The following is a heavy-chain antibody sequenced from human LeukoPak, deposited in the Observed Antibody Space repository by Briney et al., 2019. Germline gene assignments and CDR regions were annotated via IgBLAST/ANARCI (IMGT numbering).Heavy chain of an antibody. D-gene: IGHD6-19*01. V-gene: IGHV1-3*01. Sequence: ASVTISCKASGYTLSSFAKHWVRQAPGQRLEWMGRLNAANGNSQYSQKFQDRVTITSDTSANTAYMELSSLRSEDTAVYYCARDGKHIAVPGVRYPMDVWGQGTTVTVS. CDR2: LNAANGNS. CDR3: ARDGKHIAVPGVRYPMDV. CDR1: GYTLSSFA. J-gene: IGHJ6*02.